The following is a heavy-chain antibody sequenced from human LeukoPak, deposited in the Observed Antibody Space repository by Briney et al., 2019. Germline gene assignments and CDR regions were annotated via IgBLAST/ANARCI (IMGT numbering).Heavy chain of an antibody. CDR1: GGSFSGYY. CDR2: INHSGST. Sequence: SETLSLTCAVYGGSFSGYYWSWIRQPPGKGLEWIGEINHSGSTSYNPSLKSRVTISVDTSKNQFSLKLSSVTAADTAVYYCAGLDIVVVPAALPAATNWFDPWGQGTLVTVSS. V-gene: IGHV4-34*01. D-gene: IGHD2-2*03. CDR3: AGLDIVVVPAALPAATNWFDP. J-gene: IGHJ5*02.